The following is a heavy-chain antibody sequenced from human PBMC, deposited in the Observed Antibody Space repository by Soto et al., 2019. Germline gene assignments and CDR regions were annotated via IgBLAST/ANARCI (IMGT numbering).Heavy chain of an antibody. Sequence: GGSLRLSCAASGFTFSSYAMHWVRQAPGKGLEWVAVISYDGSNKYYADSVKGRFTISRDNSKNTLDLQMNSLGAEDTAVYYCARDRVTMIVEEGGEGYFDYWGQGTLVTVSS. CDR1: GFTFSSYA. V-gene: IGHV3-30-3*01. J-gene: IGHJ4*02. D-gene: IGHD3-22*01. CDR3: ARDRVTMIVEEGGEGYFDY. CDR2: ISYDGSNK.